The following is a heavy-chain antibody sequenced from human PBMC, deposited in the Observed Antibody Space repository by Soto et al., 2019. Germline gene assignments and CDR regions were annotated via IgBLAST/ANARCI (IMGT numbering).Heavy chain of an antibody. CDR3: ATYYDILTGYSFDY. D-gene: IGHD3-9*01. CDR1: GFTFSSYW. CDR2: IKQDGSEK. V-gene: IGHV3-7*01. Sequence: VQLVESGGGLVQPGGSLRLSCAASGFTFSSYWMSWVRQAPGKGLEWVANIKQDGSEKYYVDSVKGRFTISRDNAKNSLYLQMNSLRAEDTAVYYCATYYDILTGYSFDYWGQGTLVTVSS. J-gene: IGHJ4*02.